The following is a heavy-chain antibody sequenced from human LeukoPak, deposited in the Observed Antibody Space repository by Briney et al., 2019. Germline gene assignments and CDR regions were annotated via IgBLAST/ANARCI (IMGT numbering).Heavy chain of an antibody. Sequence: PGGSLRLSCAASGFIFKKYWMNWVRQVPGKGLECLANIKEDGSETYYADSVKGRFTISRDNSNNTLYLQMNSLRSEDTAVYYCAKWRGEGIAVSPGTDYWGQGTLVTVSS. CDR3: AKWRGEGIAVSPGTDY. D-gene: IGHD6-19*01. CDR2: IKEDGSET. J-gene: IGHJ4*02. V-gene: IGHV3-7*01. CDR1: GFIFKKYW.